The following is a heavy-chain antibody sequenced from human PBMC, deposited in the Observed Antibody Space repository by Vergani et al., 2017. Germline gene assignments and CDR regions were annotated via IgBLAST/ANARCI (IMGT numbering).Heavy chain of an antibody. V-gene: IGHV3-48*03. Sequence: EVQLVESGGGLVQPGGSLRLSCTASGFTFSSYEMNWVRQAPGKGLEWVSYISSSGSTIYYADSVKGRFTISRDNSKNTLYLQMNSLRAEDTAVYYCAKDGDDGCSSTSCYLGYWGQGTLVTVSS. CDR1: GFTFSSYE. J-gene: IGHJ4*02. CDR2: ISSSGSTI. CDR3: AKDGDDGCSSTSCYLGY. D-gene: IGHD2-2*01.